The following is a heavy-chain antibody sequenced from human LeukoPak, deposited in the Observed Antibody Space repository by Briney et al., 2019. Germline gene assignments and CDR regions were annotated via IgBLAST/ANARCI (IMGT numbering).Heavy chain of an antibody. CDR2: INPSGGST. V-gene: IGHV1-46*01. CDR3: ARDSSSGYYVWFDP. CDR1: GYTFTSYY. D-gene: IGHD3-22*01. Sequence: GASVSVSCTASGYTFTSYYIHWVRQAPGRGLEWVGIINPSGGSTTYAQKFQGRVTITRDTSTSTVYMELSSLRSEDTAVYYCARDSSSGYYVWFDPWGQGTLVTVSS. J-gene: IGHJ5*02.